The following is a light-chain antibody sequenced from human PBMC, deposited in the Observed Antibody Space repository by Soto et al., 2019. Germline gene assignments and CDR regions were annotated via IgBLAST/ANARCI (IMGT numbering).Light chain of an antibody. CDR2: GAS. Sequence: DIQMTQSPPSVSASVGDRVTITCRASQIINKWLAWYQQKPGKAPTLLIYGASTLQSGVPSRFSGSGSGTDFTLTISSLQPEDFATYYCQQANSFPFTFGPGPKVDIK. CDR3: QQANSFPFT. J-gene: IGKJ3*01. CDR1: QIINKW. V-gene: IGKV1-12*02.